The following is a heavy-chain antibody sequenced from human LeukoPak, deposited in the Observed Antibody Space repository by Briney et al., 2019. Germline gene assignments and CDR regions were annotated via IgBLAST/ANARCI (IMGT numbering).Heavy chain of an antibody. CDR2: INPNSGGT. D-gene: IGHD2-2*01. J-gene: IGHJ4*02. CDR1: GYTFTGYY. V-gene: IGHV1-2*02. CDR3: ARSGVFYVYCSSTSCYPDY. Sequence: ASVKVSCKASGYTFTGYYMHWVRQAPGQGLEWMGWINPNSGGTNYAQKFQGRVTMTRDTSISTAYMELSRLRSDDTAVYYCARSGVFYVYCSSTSCYPDYWGQGTLVTVSP.